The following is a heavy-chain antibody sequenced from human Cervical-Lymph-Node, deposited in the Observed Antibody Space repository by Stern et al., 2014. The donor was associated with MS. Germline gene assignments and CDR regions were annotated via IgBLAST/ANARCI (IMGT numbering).Heavy chain of an antibody. CDR3: SRHLPYSSSWYNWFDP. D-gene: IGHD6-13*01. Sequence: VQLEESGPGLVKPSETLSLTCAVSGGSVSDSRYYWGWIRQPPGKGLEWIGSVSYTGSTYNNPSLKSRVTFSVDTTKTHSSLQLPSVTAADTALYYCSRHLPYSSSWYNWFDPWGQGTLVTVSS. J-gene: IGHJ5*02. CDR2: VSYTGST. CDR1: GGSVSDSRYY. V-gene: IGHV4-39*01.